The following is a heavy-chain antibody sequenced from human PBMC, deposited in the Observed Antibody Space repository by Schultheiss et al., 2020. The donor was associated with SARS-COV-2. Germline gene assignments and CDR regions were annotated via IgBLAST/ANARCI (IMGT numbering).Heavy chain of an antibody. D-gene: IGHD2-15*01. CDR1: GFTVSSNY. CDR2: ISSSSSTI. Sequence: GGSLRLSCAASGFTVSSNYMSWVRQAPGKGLEWVSYISSSSSTIYYADSVKGRFTISRDNAKNTLYLQMNSLRSEDTAVYYCATNSPTEVLVVVAANDPGYYGMDVWGQGTTVTVSS. J-gene: IGHJ6*02. V-gene: IGHV3-48*04. CDR3: ATNSPTEVLVVVAANDPGYYGMDV.